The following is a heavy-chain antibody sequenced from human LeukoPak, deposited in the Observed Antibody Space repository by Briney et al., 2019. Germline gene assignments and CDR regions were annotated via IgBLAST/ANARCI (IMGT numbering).Heavy chain of an antibody. CDR3: ASPGGNDSSGYYNYYYYGMDV. J-gene: IGHJ6*02. CDR1: GFTFSSYS. V-gene: IGHV3-21*01. CDR2: ISSSSSYI. Sequence: GEPLRLSCAASGFTFSSYSMNWVRQAPGKGLEWVSSISSSSSYIYYADSVKGRFTISRDNAKNSLYLQMNSLRAEDTAVYYCASPGGNDSSGYYNYYYYGMDVWGQGTTVTVSS. D-gene: IGHD3-22*01.